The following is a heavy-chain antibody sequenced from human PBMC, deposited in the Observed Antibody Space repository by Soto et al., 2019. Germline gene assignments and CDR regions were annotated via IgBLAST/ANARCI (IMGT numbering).Heavy chain of an antibody. V-gene: IGHV4-59*13. CDR2: IYYSGST. D-gene: IGHD6-13*01. CDR1: GGSISSYY. J-gene: IGHJ6*03. CDR3: ASVVTGSWYGLYYYDMDV. Sequence: SETLSLTCTVSGGSISSYYWSWIRQPPGKGLEWIGYIYYSGSTKYNPSIKSRVTISVDTSKNQFSLRLSSVTAAATAVYYCASVVTGSWYGLYYYDMDVWGKGTTITVSS.